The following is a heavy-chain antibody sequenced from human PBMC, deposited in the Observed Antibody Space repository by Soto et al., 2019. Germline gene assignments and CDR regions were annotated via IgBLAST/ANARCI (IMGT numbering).Heavy chain of an antibody. Sequence: SETLSLTCTVSGGSISSGGYYWSWIRQHPGKGLEWIGYIYYSGTTYYNPSLKSRVTISVDTSKNQFSLKLSSVSAADTALYYCARCSLVVVPAPGFDPWGRGTQVTVSS. J-gene: IGHJ5*02. D-gene: IGHD2-2*01. V-gene: IGHV4-31*03. CDR1: GGSISSGGYY. CDR3: ARCSLVVVPAPGFDP. CDR2: IYYSGTT.